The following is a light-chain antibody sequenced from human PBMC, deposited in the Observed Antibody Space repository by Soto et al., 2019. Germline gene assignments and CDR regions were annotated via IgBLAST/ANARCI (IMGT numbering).Light chain of an antibody. V-gene: IGLV2-14*01. CDR2: DVN. CDR3: TSYASGSSHVV. CDR1: SSXXGGYDY. J-gene: IGLJ2*01. Sequence: QSVLTQPASVSGSPGQSITLSCTGTSSXXGGYDYVSWYQRHPGKAPKLIIYDVNNRPSGVSNRFSGSKSGNTASLTISGLQAEDXADXYCTSYASGSSHVVFGGGTKLTVL.